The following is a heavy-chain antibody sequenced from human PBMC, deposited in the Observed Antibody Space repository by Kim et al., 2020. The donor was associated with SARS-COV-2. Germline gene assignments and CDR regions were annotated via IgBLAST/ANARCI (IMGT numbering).Heavy chain of an antibody. V-gene: IGHV3-13*01. D-gene: IGHD1-26*01. J-gene: IGHJ2*01. Sequence: GGSLRLSCAASGSTFSNYDMHWVRQAAGKGLEWVSAIGSGGHTYYADSVNGRFTIARENAKNFLYLQMNSLTAGDTAMYYCTTEVPDSVSPGWYFDFWGRGTLVTVSS. CDR2: IGSGGHT. CDR3: TTEVPDSVSPGWYFDF. CDR1: GSTFSNYD.